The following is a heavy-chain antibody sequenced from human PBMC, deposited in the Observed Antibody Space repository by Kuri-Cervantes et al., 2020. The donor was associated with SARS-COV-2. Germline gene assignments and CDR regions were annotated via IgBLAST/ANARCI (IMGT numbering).Heavy chain of an antibody. CDR1: GYTFTSYY. Sequence: ASVKVSCKASGYTFTSYYMHWVRQAPGQGLEWMGGFDPEDGETIYAQKFQGRVTMTEDTSTDTAYMELSSLRSEDTAVYYCATDRAIGYSYGWAFDYWGQGTLVTVSS. CDR2: FDPEDGET. V-gene: IGHV1-24*01. CDR3: ATDRAIGYSYGWAFDY. J-gene: IGHJ4*02. D-gene: IGHD5-18*01.